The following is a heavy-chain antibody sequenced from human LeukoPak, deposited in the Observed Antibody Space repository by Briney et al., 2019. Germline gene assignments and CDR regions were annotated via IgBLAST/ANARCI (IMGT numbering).Heavy chain of an antibody. J-gene: IGHJ4*02. D-gene: IGHD5-18*01. CDR1: GDSISSSSHF. Sequence: SETLSLTCTVSGDSISSSSHFWSWLRQPPGKGLEWIASINYSGSTYYNPSLKSRVTISVDTSKNQFSLKLSSVTAADTAVYYCARENIQLWSNFDYWGQGTLVTVSS. CDR2: INYSGST. CDR3: ARENIQLWSNFDY. V-gene: IGHV4-39*02.